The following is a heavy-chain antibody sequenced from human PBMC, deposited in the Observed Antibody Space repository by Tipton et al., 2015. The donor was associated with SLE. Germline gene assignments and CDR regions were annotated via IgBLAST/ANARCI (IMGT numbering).Heavy chain of an antibody. V-gene: IGHV4-39*07. D-gene: IGHD4-17*01. CDR2: IYYTGTT. Sequence: TLSLTCTVSGVSFSNRDFYWGWIRQSPGKGLGWIWRIYYTGTTYYNPSLKRRVTMSVDTSKKQFSLTLTSVTAADTAVYYCARLSLLGDTGGVDPWGQGTLVTVSS. CDR1: GVSFSNRDFY. CDR3: ARLSLLGDTGGVDP. J-gene: IGHJ5*02.